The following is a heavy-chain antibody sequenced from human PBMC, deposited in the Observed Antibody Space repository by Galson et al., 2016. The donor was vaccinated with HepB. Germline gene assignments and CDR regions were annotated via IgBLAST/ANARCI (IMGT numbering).Heavy chain of an antibody. V-gene: IGHV1-3*01. D-gene: IGHD2-8*01. Sequence: SVKVSCKASGYTFTSYAIHWVRQAPGQRLEWMGWINVGNDNTEFSQNFQGRLTLTRDTSAGTAYMELSSLRSEDTAVYYCARDLIYSYYGLDVWGQGTTVTVSS. J-gene: IGHJ6*02. CDR2: INVGNDNT. CDR3: ARDLIYSYYGLDV. CDR1: GYTFTSYA.